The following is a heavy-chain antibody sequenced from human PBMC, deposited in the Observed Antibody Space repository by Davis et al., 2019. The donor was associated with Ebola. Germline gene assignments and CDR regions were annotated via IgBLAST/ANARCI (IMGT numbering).Heavy chain of an antibody. V-gene: IGHV4-59*01. J-gene: IGHJ5*02. CDR1: GGSMDSYY. Sequence: GSLRLSCKVSGGSMDSYYWTWIRQPPGKGLEWMGYIYDTGYTTYSPSLKSRVTLSVDTSKNQFSLKLTSVTAADTAVYYCARYNWNFGGFDPWGQGTLVIVSS. CDR3: ARYNWNFGGFDP. CDR2: IYDTGYT. D-gene: IGHD1-20*01.